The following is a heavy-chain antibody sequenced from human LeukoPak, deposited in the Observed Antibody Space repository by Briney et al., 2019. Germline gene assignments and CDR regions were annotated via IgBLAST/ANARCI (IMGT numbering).Heavy chain of an antibody. CDR1: GYTFTNYR. Sequence: GESLKISCKGSGYTFTNYRIAWVRQMPGRGLECMGITYPRNSDTRYSPSFQGQVTISADKSVNTAYLQWSSLKASDTAMYYCARHLDGYNPFDYWGQGTLVTVSS. J-gene: IGHJ4*02. CDR3: ARHLDGYNPFDY. CDR2: TYPRNSDT. D-gene: IGHD5-24*01. V-gene: IGHV5-51*01.